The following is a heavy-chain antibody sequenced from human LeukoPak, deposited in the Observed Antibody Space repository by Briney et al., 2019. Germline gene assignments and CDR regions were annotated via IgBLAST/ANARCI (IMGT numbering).Heavy chain of an antibody. CDR1: GGSISSSSYY. CDR2: IYYSGTT. CDR3: ASPGHSYYYMDV. D-gene: IGHD1-1*01. Sequence: SETLSLTCTVSGGSISSSSYYWGWIRQPPWKGLEWIGTIYYSGTTYYNPSLKSRVTISADTSKNHFSLKLSSVTAADTAVYYCASPGHSYYYMDVWGKGTTVTVSS. V-gene: IGHV4-39*02. J-gene: IGHJ6*03.